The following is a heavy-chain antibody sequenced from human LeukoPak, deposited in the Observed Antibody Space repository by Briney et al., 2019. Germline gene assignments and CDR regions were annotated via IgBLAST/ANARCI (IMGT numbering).Heavy chain of an antibody. CDR3: ARAISTSSFYYYHYYMDV. D-gene: IGHD6-6*01. V-gene: IGHV3-7*04. CDR1: GFTFSSYW. J-gene: IGHJ6*03. Sequence: GGSLRLSCAASGFTFSSYWMSWVRQAPGKGLEWVANIKQDGSEKFYVDSVKGRFTISRDNAKNSLYLQMNSLRAEDTAVYYCARAISTSSFYYYHYYMDVWGKGTTVTVSS. CDR2: IKQDGSEK.